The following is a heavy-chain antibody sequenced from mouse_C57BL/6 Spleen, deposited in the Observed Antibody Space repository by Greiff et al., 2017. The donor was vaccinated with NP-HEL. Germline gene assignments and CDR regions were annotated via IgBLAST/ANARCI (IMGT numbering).Heavy chain of an antibody. Sequence: EVKVVESGGGLVKPGGSLKLSCAASGFTFSSYAMSWVRQTPEKRLEWVATISDGGSYTYYPDNVKGRFTISRDNAKNNLYLQMSHLKSEDTAMYYCARDSSGYGAFAYWGQGTLVTVSA. V-gene: IGHV5-4*01. D-gene: IGHD3-2*02. J-gene: IGHJ3*01. CDR2: ISDGGSYT. CDR3: ARDSSGYGAFAY. CDR1: GFTFSSYA.